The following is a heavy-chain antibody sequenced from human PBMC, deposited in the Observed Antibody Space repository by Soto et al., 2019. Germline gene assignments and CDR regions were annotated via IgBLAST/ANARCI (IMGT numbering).Heavy chain of an antibody. CDR2: ILSSDER. J-gene: IGHJ5*02. V-gene: IGHV2-26*01. D-gene: IGHD3-16*01. CDR3: ALIVAMSTFGFLGSRFDT. Sequence: QVTLKESGPVVVRPTETLTLTCTVSGFSLRNARMGVSWIRQPPGKALEWLAHILSSDERSYSASLKSRLTISRDTSKSQVVLTMTDMDPEDTDTYYCALIVAMSTFGFLGSRFDTWGQGILVPVSS. CDR1: GFSLRNARMG.